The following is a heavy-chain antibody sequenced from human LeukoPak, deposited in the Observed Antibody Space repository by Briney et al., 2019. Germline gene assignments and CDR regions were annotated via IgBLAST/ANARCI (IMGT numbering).Heavy chain of an antibody. V-gene: IGHV3-33*01. D-gene: IGHD2-2*01. J-gene: IGHJ4*02. Sequence: GGSLRLSCAASGFTLSSYGMHWVRQAPGKGLEWVAVIWYDGSNKYYADSVKGRFTISRDNSKNTLYLQMNSLRAEDTAVYYCAREGGIVVVPAAIEGYYFDYWGQGTLVTVSS. CDR1: GFTLSSYG. CDR2: IWYDGSNK. CDR3: AREGGIVVVPAAIEGYYFDY.